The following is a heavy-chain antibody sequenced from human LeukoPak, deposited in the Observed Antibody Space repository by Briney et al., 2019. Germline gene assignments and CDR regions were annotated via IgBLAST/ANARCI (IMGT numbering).Heavy chain of an antibody. CDR1: GGSISSYY. J-gene: IGHJ6*03. V-gene: IGHV4-59*01. CDR2: IYYSGST. Sequence: SETLSLTCTVSGGSISSYYWIWIRQPPGKGLEWIGYIYYSGSTNYNPSLKSRVTISVDTSKNQFSLKLSSVTAADTAVYYCARVRGGSDYYYYYMDVWGKGTTVTVSS. CDR3: ARVRGGSDYYYYYMDV. D-gene: IGHD3-10*01.